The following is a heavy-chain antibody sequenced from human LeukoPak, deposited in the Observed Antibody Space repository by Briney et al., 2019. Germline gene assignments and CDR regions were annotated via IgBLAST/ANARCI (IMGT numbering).Heavy chain of an antibody. CDR1: GFTFSNAW. V-gene: IGHV3-7*03. CDR2: IKQDGSEK. CDR3: ARAGRWQLDAFDI. Sequence: QPGGSLRLSCAASGFTFSNAWMSWVRQAPGKGLEWVANIKQDGSEKYYVDSVKGRFTISRDNAKNSLYLQMNSLRAEDTAVYYCARAGRWQLDAFDIWGQGTMVTVSS. J-gene: IGHJ3*02. D-gene: IGHD2-15*01.